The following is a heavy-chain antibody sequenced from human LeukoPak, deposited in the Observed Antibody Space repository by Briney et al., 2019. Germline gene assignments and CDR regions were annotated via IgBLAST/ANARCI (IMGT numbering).Heavy chain of an antibody. CDR1: GFTFNSYA. J-gene: IGHJ4*02. V-gene: IGHV3-48*01. Sequence: GGTLRLSCAASGFTFNSYAMSWVRQAPGKGLEWVSYISSSSSTIYYADSVKGRFTISRDNAKNSLYLQLNSLRAEDTAVYYCARVLHKRNYDSSDYYGFWGQGTRVTVSS. CDR3: ARVLHKRNYDSSDYYGF. CDR2: ISSSSSTI. D-gene: IGHD3-22*01.